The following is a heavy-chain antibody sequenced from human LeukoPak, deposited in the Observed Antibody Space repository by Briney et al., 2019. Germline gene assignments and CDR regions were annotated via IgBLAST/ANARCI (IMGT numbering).Heavy chain of an antibody. CDR2: INHSGST. CDR3: ARNYDSSGYYKTDAFDI. D-gene: IGHD3-22*01. J-gene: IGHJ3*02. CDR1: GGSFSGYY. V-gene: IGHV4-34*01. Sequence: SETLSLTCAVCGGSFSGYYWSWIRQPPGKGLEWIGEINHSGSTNYNPSLKSRVTISVDTSKNQFSLKLSSVTAADTAVYYCARNYDSSGYYKTDAFDIWGQGTMVTVSS.